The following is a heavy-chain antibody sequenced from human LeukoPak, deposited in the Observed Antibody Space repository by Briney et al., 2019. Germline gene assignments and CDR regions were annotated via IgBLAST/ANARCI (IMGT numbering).Heavy chain of an antibody. CDR2: IYSGGST. Sequence: PGGSLRLSCAASGFTVSSNYMSWARQAPGKGLEWVSVIYSGGSTYYADSVKGRFTISRDNSKNTLYLQMNSLRAEDTAVYYCARDRYGDYVYYYGIDVWGQGTTVTVSS. D-gene: IGHD4-17*01. CDR1: GFTVSSNY. J-gene: IGHJ6*02. CDR3: ARDRYGDYVYYYGIDV. V-gene: IGHV3-53*01.